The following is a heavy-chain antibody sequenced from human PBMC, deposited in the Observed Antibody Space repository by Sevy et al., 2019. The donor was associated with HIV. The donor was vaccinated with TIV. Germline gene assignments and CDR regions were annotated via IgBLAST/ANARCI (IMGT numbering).Heavy chain of an antibody. CDR1: GGTFNMYA. Sequence: ASVKVSCKSSGGTFNMYAISWVRQAPGQGLEWMGGIIPLSGTPNYAQKFQDRVTMTADKSTKTAYMELRSLTSDDTAMYFCARDPRELHSFFDYWGQGTLVTVSS. CDR3: ARDPRELHSFFDY. D-gene: IGHD2-15*01. V-gene: IGHV1-69*06. CDR2: IIPLSGTP. J-gene: IGHJ4*02.